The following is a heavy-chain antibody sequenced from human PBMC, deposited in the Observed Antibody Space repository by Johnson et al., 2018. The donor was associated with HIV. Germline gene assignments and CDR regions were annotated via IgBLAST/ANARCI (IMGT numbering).Heavy chain of an antibody. D-gene: IGHD6-13*01. CDR2: ISYDGSNK. J-gene: IGHJ3*02. CDR1: GFTVSSNY. CDR3: AREGIAAALSECAFDI. Sequence: QVQLVESGGGLVQPGRSLRLSCAASGFTVSSNYMSWVRQAPGKGLEWVAVISYDGSNKYYADSVKGRFTISRANSKNTLYLQMNSLRAEDTAVYYCAREGIAAALSECAFDIWGQGTMVTVYS. V-gene: IGHV3-30*03.